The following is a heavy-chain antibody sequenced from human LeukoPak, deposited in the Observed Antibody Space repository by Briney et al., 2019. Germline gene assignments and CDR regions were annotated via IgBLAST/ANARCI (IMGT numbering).Heavy chain of an antibody. CDR2: ISSSGSTI. D-gene: IGHD6-19*01. V-gene: IGHV3-48*03. CDR3: ARDKVGGSMAGSNFDY. Sequence: GGSLRLSCAASGFTFSSYEMNWVRQAPGKGLEWVSYISSSGSTIYYADSVKGRFTISRDNAKNSLYLQMNSLRAEDTAVYYCARDKVGGSMAGSNFDYWGQGTLVTVSS. CDR1: GFTFSSYE. J-gene: IGHJ4*02.